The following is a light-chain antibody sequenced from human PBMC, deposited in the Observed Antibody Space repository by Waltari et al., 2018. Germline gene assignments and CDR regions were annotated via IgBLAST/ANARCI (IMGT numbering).Light chain of an antibody. CDR2: YAN. J-gene: IGKJ2*03. CDR3: QQGNSYPYS. CDR1: QGISSY. V-gene: IGKV1-17*01. Sequence: DIQMSQSPSSLSASVGDRLTITCRASQGISSYLNWYQQKPGKAPKLLIYYANSLASGVPSRFSGSGSGTQFTLTLSSLQPEDFATYYCQQGNSYPYSFGQGTKVEIK.